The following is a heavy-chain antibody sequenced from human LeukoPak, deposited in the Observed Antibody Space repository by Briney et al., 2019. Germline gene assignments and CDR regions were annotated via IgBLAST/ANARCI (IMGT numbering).Heavy chain of an antibody. CDR3: AKDRDSSGYRECFDY. Sequence: GGSLRLSRAASGFTFSSYGMPWVRQAPGKGLEWVAVISYDGSNKYYADSVKGRFTISRDNSKNTLYLQMNSLRAEDTAVYYCAKDRDSSGYRECFDYWGQGTLVTVSS. CDR1: GFTFSSYG. V-gene: IGHV3-30*18. CDR2: ISYDGSNK. D-gene: IGHD3-22*01. J-gene: IGHJ4*02.